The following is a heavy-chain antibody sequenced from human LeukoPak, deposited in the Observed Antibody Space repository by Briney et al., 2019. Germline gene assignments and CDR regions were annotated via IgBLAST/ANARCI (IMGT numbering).Heavy chain of an antibody. CDR1: EFTFSSYS. Sequence: PGGSLRLSCAASEFTFSSYSMNWVRQAPGKGLEWISYISSSSSAIYYADSVKGRFTISRDNAKNSLYLQMSSLRDEDTAVYYCAQKGGTDHWGRGTLVTVSS. CDR3: AQKGGTDH. CDR2: ISSSSSAI. V-gene: IGHV3-48*02. J-gene: IGHJ4*02. D-gene: IGHD2-15*01.